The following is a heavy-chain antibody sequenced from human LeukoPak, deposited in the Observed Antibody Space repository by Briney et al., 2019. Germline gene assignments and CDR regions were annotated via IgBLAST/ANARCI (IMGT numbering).Heavy chain of an antibody. J-gene: IGHJ4*02. CDR3: AKVNRREVGDY. D-gene: IGHD1-26*01. V-gene: IGHV3-30*18. Sequence: GRSLRLSCAASGFTFSSYGMHWVRQAPGKGLEWVAVISYDGSNKYYADSVKGRFTISRDNSKNTLYLQMNSLRAEDTAVYYCAKVNRREVGDYWGQGTLVTVSS. CDR2: ISYDGSNK. CDR1: GFTFSSYG.